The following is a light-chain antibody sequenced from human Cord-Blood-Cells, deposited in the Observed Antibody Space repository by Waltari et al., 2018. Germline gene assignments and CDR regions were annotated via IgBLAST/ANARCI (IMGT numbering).Light chain of an antibody. CDR2: RNN. CDR1: SSNVGSNY. J-gene: IGLJ2*01. V-gene: IGLV1-47*01. CDR3: AAWDDSLSGVV. Sequence: QSVLTQPPSASGTPGQRVTIACSGRSSNVGSNYVYWYQQRPGTAPKLLIYRNNQRPSGVPDRFSGSKSGTSASLAISGLRSEDEADYYCAAWDDSLSGVVFGGGTKLTVL.